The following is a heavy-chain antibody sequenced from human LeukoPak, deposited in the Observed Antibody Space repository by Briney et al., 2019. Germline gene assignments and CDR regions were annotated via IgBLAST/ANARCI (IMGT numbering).Heavy chain of an antibody. D-gene: IGHD6-13*01. V-gene: IGHV3-23*01. Sequence: GGSLRLSCAASGFTVSSNYMSWVRQAPGKGLEWVSAISGSGGSTYYADSVKGRFTISRDNSKNTLYLQMNSLRAEDTAVYYCAKGGLAAAGPIDYWGQGTLVTVSS. CDR3: AKGGLAAAGPIDY. CDR1: GFTVSSNY. CDR2: ISGSGGST. J-gene: IGHJ4*02.